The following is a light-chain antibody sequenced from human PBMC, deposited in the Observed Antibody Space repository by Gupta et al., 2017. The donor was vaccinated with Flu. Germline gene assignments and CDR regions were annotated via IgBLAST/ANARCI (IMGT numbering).Light chain of an antibody. CDR2: QAS. V-gene: IGKV1-5*03. Sequence: DIQMTQSPSTLSASVGDRVTITCRASQVINSWLAWYQQKPGKAPKILINQASRVNSGVPSTFSGSGSWTEFTLTINNRQPDESATYYCQQDSRYSPTFGQGTKVEIK. J-gene: IGKJ1*01. CDR3: QQDSRYSPT. CDR1: QVINSW.